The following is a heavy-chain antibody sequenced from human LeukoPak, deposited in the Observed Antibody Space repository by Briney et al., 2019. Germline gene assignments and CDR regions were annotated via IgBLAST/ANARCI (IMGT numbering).Heavy chain of an antibody. V-gene: IGHV4-39*07. CDR3: AKDSYYDYVWGSYRYTNQFDY. CDR2: IYYSGST. D-gene: IGHD3-16*02. CDR1: GASVSGSAYY. Sequence: SETLSLTCTVSGASVSGSAYYWGWIRQPPGKGLEWIGNIYYSGSTYYNESLESRVTISIDTSKNQFSLKLSSVTAADTAVYYCAKDSYYDYVWGSYRYTNQFDYWGQGTLVTVSS. J-gene: IGHJ4*02.